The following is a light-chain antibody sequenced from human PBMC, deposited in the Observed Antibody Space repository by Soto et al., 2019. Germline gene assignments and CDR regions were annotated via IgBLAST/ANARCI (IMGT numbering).Light chain of an antibody. CDR1: QGISSY. Sequence: DIQLTQSPSFLSASVGDRVTITCRASQGISSYLAWHQQKPGKAPKLLIYAASTLQSGVPSRFSGSGSGTEFTLTISSLQPEDFATYYCQQLNSYPLTFDGGTKVEIK. J-gene: IGKJ4*01. CDR2: AAS. V-gene: IGKV1-9*01. CDR3: QQLNSYPLT.